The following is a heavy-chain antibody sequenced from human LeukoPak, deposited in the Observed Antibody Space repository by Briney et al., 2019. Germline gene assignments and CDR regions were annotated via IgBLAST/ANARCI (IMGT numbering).Heavy chain of an antibody. J-gene: IGHJ4*02. CDR2: IYHSGST. D-gene: IGHD6-6*01. V-gene: IGHV4-38-2*01. Sequence: PSETLSLTCAVSGYSISSGYYWGWIRQPPGKGLEWIGSIYHSGSTYYNPSLKSRVTISVDTSKNQFSLKLSSVTAADTAVYYFARQSTSINFDYWGQGTLVTVSS. CDR1: GYSISSGYY. CDR3: ARQSTSINFDY.